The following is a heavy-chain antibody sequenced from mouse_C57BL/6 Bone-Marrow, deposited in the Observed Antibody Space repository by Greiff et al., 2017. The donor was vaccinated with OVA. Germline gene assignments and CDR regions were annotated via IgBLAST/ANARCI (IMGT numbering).Heavy chain of an antibody. Sequence: QVQLQQSGPELARPWASVKISCQAFYTFSRRLHFAIRDTNYWMQWVKQRPGQGLEWIGAIYPGNGDTSYNQKFKGKATLTAAKSSSTAYMQRSSLTSEDSAVYDCATITTVVDWYCDVWGTGTTVTVSS. J-gene: IGHJ1*03. CDR1: YTFSRRLH. V-gene: IGHV1-87*01. CDR2: GQGLEWIG. D-gene: IGHD1-1*01. CDR3: SEDSAVYDCATITTVVDWYCDV.